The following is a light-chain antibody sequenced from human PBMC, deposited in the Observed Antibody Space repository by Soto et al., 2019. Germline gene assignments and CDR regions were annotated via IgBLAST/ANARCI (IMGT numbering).Light chain of an antibody. CDR3: QQYNNWRIN. Sequence: EIVLTQSPATLSLSPVERANLSCMASQSVSSYLAWYQQKPGQAPRLLIYGASTRATGIPARFSGSGSGTEFTLTISSLQSEDFAAYYCQQYNNWRINCGQGTRREIK. CDR2: GAS. CDR1: QSVSSY. J-gene: IGKJ5*01. V-gene: IGKV3-15*01.